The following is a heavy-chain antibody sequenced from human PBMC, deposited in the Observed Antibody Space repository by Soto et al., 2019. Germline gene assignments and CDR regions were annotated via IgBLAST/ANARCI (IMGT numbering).Heavy chain of an antibody. D-gene: IGHD3-22*01. CDR3: ARTPYDSSGYYTN. CDR1: GFTFSSYC. J-gene: IGHJ4*02. Sequence: GGSLRLSCAASGFTFSSYCIHWVRQAPGKGLEWVAVISYDGINKYYADSVKGRFTISRDNSKNTLYLQMNSLRSEDTAVYYCARTPYDSSGYYTNLGQGTLVTVCS. CDR2: ISYDGINK. V-gene: IGHV3-30*03.